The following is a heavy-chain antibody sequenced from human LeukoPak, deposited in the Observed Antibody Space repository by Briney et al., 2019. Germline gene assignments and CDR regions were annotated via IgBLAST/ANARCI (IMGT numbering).Heavy chain of an antibody. D-gene: IGHD1-26*01. CDR1: GFTFSTFA. V-gene: IGHV3-23*01. J-gene: IGHJ4*02. Sequence: GGSLRLSCAASGFTFSTFAMIWVRQPPGKGLEWVSSIFPSGGEIHYADSVRGRFTISRDNSKSTLSLQMNSLRAEDTAVYYCAKEGWELEFDSWGQGTLVTVSS. CDR3: AKEGWELEFDS. CDR2: IFPSGGEI.